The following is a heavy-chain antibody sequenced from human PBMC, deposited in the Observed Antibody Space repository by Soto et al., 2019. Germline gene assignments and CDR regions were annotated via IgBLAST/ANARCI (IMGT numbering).Heavy chain of an antibody. CDR3: ARGGIQLSYTFDY. CDR1: GTSVSNYY. Sequence: SETLSLTCSVSGTSVSNYYWSWIRQPAGKGLEHIGRIYTSGSTSYNPSLKSRVTMSMDTSQTQIYLNLTSVTAADTAVYYCARGGIQLSYTFDYWGQGILVTVSS. CDR2: IYTSGST. J-gene: IGHJ4*02. D-gene: IGHD5-18*01. V-gene: IGHV4-4*07.